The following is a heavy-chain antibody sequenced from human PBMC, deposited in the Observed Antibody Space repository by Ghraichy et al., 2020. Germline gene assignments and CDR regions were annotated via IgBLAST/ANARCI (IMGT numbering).Heavy chain of an antibody. J-gene: IGHJ4*02. D-gene: IGHD3-10*01. Sequence: GESLNISCAASGFTFSSYWMHWVRQAPGKGLVWVSRINTDGSSTTYADSVKGRFTISRDNAKNTLFLQMNSLRAEDTAVYYCVRTFYNSPDNWGQGTLVTGSS. V-gene: IGHV3-74*01. CDR3: VRTFYNSPDN. CDR1: GFTFSSYW. CDR2: INTDGSST.